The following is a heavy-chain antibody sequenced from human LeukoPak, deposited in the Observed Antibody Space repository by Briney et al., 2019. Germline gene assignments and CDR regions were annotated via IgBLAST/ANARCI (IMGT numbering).Heavy chain of an antibody. CDR1: GGSISSSSYY. CDR2: IYYSGST. Sequence: PSETLSLTCTVSGGSISSSSYYWGWIRQPPGKGLEWIGSIYYSGSTYYNPSLKSRVTISLDTSKNQFSLKLSSVTAADTAVYYCARHNIPSGYYYESHFEYWGQGSLVTVSS. CDR3: ARHNIPSGYYYESHFEY. V-gene: IGHV4-39*01. J-gene: IGHJ4*02. D-gene: IGHD3-22*01.